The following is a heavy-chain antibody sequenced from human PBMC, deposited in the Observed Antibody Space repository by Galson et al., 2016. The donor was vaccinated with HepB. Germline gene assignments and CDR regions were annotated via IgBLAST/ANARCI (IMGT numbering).Heavy chain of an antibody. Sequence: TLSLTCTVSGGSISSGGYFWSWIRQHPGKGLEWIGDIYYSGSTYYNPSLKSRITISLDMSKNQFSLKLSSVTAADTAVYYCARVGGDNVSYYYAMDVWGKGTTVTVSS. V-gene: IGHV4-31*03. J-gene: IGHJ6*04. CDR3: ARVGGDNVSYYYAMDV. D-gene: IGHD4-17*01. CDR1: GGSISSGGYF. CDR2: IYYSGST.